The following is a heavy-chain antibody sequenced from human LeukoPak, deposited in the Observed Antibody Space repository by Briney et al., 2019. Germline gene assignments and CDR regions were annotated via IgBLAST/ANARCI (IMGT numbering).Heavy chain of an antibody. CDR2: ISDNGRTK. V-gene: IGHV3-11*01. CDR3: ATVHFGYFTF. D-gene: IGHD3-3*01. CDR1: GLTSGDNT. Sequence: GGSLRLSCAASGLTSGDNTMSWIRKAQGKGREWVSHISDNGRTKYYANSVQGRFTVSRDNAKNSLYLQMNSLRADDTAVYYCATVHFGYFTFWGQGTLVPVSS. J-gene: IGHJ4*02.